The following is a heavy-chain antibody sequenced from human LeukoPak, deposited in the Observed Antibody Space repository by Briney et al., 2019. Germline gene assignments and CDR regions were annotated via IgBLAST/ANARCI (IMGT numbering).Heavy chain of an antibody. D-gene: IGHD2-15*01. J-gene: IGHJ4*02. V-gene: IGHV4-39*02. CDR2: ISYDGST. CDR1: GGSISSSGYY. CDR3: ARTIVVVVAATIDY. Sequence: NPSETLSLTCTVSGGSISSSGYYWGWIRQPPGKGPEWIGTISYDGSTYYSPSLKSRVTISVDTSKNHFSLKLSSVTAADTAVYYCARTIVVVVAATIDYWGQGTLVTVSS.